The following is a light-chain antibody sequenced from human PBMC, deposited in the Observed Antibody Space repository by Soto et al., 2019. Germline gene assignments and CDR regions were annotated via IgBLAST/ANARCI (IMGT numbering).Light chain of an antibody. CDR3: QQYDSYPWT. CDR2: EAS. J-gene: IGKJ1*01. Sequence: DIQMTQSPSTLSASVGDRVTITCRASQTINRWLAWHQQKPGKAPKLLIYEASNLETGVPSRFGGSGSGTEFTLIISSLQPDDFATYYCQQYDSYPWTFGQRTKVDIK. V-gene: IGKV1-5*03. CDR1: QTINRW.